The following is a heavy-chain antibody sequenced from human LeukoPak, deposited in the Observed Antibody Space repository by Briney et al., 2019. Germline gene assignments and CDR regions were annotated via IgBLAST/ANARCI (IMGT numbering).Heavy chain of an antibody. J-gene: IGHJ4*02. CDR3: ATSSSGWPPLDY. V-gene: IGHV1-69*04. CDR1: GGTFSSYA. CDR2: IIPILGIA. D-gene: IGHD6-19*01. Sequence: GASVKVSCKASGGTFSSYAISWVRQAPGQGLEWMGRIIPILGIANYAQKFQGRVTITADKSTSTAYMELSSLRSEDTAVYYCATSSSGWPPLDYWGQGTLVTVSS.